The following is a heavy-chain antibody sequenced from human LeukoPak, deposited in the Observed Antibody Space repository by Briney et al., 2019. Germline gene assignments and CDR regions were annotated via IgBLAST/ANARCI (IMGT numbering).Heavy chain of an antibody. J-gene: IGHJ4*02. Sequence: ASVKVSCKASGYTFTGPYIHWMRQAPGQGLEWMGWINPNSGGTNYAQKFQGRVTMTRDTSISTAYMELSRLRSDDTAVYYCASGVYDFWSQYYFDYWGQGTLVTVSS. CDR2: INPNSGGT. V-gene: IGHV1-2*02. CDR3: ASGVYDFWSQYYFDY. CDR1: GYTFTGPY. D-gene: IGHD3-3*01.